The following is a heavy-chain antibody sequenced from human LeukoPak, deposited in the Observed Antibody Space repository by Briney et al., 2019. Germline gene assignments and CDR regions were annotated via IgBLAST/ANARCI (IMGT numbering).Heavy chain of an antibody. CDR1: GGSISSYY. J-gene: IGHJ4*02. CDR2: IYYSGST. CDR3: ARGGYDSSGYFFDY. Sequence: SETLSLTCTVSGGSISSYYWSWIRQPPGKGLEWIGYIYYSGSTNYNPSLKSRVTISVDTSKNQFSLKLSSVTAADTAVYYCARGGYDSSGYFFDYWGQGALVTVSS. V-gene: IGHV4-59*01. D-gene: IGHD3-22*01.